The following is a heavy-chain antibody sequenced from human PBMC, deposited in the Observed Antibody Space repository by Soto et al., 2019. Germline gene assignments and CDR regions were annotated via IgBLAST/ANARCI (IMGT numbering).Heavy chain of an antibody. CDR3: SRHEEGRRMVFYGMDV. D-gene: IGHD2-8*01. Sequence: GAALRLSCSASGLTFNRSDLHGVRPAPGKGLEWVGRVRSKIHNYATSFADSVRGRFTISRNDSDNTVSLEMSGLKSEDTALYYCSRHEEGRRMVFYGMDVWGQGTTVTVSS. V-gene: IGHV3-73*01. CDR2: VRSKIHNYAT. CDR1: GLTFNRSD. J-gene: IGHJ6*02.